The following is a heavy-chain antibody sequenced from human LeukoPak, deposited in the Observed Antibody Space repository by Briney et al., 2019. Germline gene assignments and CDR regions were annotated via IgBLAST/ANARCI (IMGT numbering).Heavy chain of an antibody. CDR3: ARGRVLHLGGYMDV. Sequence: PSETLSLTCTVSGGSISSYYWTWIRQPPGKGLEWIGYVNHTGSTNFNPSLNGRVSISRDTTKNLFSLRLRSVTAADTAVYYCARGRVLHLGGYMDVWGKGTTVTVSS. J-gene: IGHJ6*03. D-gene: IGHD3-10*01. CDR2: VNHTGST. V-gene: IGHV4-59*12. CDR1: GGSISSYY.